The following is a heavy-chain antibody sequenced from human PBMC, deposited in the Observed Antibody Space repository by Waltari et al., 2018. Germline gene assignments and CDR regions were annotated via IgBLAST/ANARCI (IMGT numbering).Heavy chain of an antibody. V-gene: IGHV1-69*13. CDR3: ARDRMISGWYDY. Sequence: QVQLVLSGAEVKKPGSSVKVSCKASRGTFSRYAISRVRQAPGQGLEWMGGIIPIFGTANYAQKFQGRVTITADESTCTAYMELSSLRSEDTAVYYCARDRMISGWYDYWGQGTLVTVSS. J-gene: IGHJ4*02. D-gene: IGHD6-19*01. CDR1: RGTFSRYA. CDR2: IIPIFGTA.